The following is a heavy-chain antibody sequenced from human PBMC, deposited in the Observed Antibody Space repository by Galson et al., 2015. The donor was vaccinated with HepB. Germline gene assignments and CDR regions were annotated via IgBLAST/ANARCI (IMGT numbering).Heavy chain of an antibody. CDR3: ARLVGGSYANPAGNWFDP. CDR1: GYSFTSYW. J-gene: IGHJ5*02. D-gene: IGHD1-26*01. CDR2: IYPGDSDT. V-gene: IGHV5-51*01. Sequence: QSGAEVKKPGESLKISCKGSGYSFTSYWIGWVRQMPGKVLEWMGIIYPGDSDTRDSPSFQGQVTISADKSISTAYLQWSSLKASDTAMYYCARLVGGSYANPAGNWFDPWGQGTLVTVSS.